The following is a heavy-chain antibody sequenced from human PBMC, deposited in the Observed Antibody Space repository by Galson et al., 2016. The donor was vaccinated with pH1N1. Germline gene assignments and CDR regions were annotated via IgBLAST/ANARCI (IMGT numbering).Heavy chain of an antibody. V-gene: IGHV3-23*03. J-gene: IGHJ6*03. Sequence: PRLSCAASGFTFRSYAMSWVRQAPGKGLEWVSVIYSGGSSTYYADSVKGRFTMSRDNSKNTLYLQMNSLRAEDTAVYYCAKGGSSSWYVYHYYMDVWGKGTTVTVSS. D-gene: IGHD6-13*01. CDR3: AKGGSSSWYVYHYYMDV. CDR1: GFTFRSYA. CDR2: IYSGGSST.